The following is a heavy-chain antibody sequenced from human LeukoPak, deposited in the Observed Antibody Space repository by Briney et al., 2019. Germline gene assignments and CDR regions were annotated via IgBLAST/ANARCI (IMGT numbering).Heavy chain of an antibody. CDR1: EFTFSSYA. CDR2: ISYDGSNK. Sequence: RGPLRHSCAASEFTFSSYAMHWVRQAPGKGLEWVAVISYDGSNKYYADSVKGRFTISRDNSKNTLYLQMNSLRAEDTAVYYCARRAGAYSHPYDYWGQGTLVTVSS. J-gene: IGHJ4*02. D-gene: IGHD4/OR15-4a*01. CDR3: ARRAGAYSHPYDY. V-gene: IGHV3-30*04.